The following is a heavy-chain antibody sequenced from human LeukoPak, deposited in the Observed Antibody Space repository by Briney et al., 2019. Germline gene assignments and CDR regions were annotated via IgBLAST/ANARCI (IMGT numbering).Heavy chain of an antibody. CDR1: GGSISSSSCY. J-gene: IGHJ5*02. Sequence: SETLSLTCTVSGGSISSSSCYWGWIRQPPGKGLEWIGSIYYSGSTYYNPSLKSRVTISVDTSKNQFSLKLSSVTAADTAVYYCARDRRITYDILTGSDNWFDPWGQGTLVTVSS. V-gene: IGHV4-39*07. CDR3: ARDRRITYDILTGSDNWFDP. CDR2: IYYSGST. D-gene: IGHD3-9*01.